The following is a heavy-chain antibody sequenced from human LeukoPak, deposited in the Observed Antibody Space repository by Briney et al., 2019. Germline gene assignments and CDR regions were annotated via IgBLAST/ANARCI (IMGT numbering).Heavy chain of an antibody. Sequence: GRSLRLSCAASGFTFSSYGMHWVRQAPGKGLEWVAVIWYDGSNKYYADSVKGGFTISRDNSKNTLYLQMNRLRAEDTAVYYYARDRYCSSTSCAPGDYWGQGTLVTVSS. V-gene: IGHV3-33*08. CDR3: ARDRYCSSTSCAPGDY. D-gene: IGHD2-2*01. CDR1: GFTFSSYG. CDR2: IWYDGSNK. J-gene: IGHJ4*02.